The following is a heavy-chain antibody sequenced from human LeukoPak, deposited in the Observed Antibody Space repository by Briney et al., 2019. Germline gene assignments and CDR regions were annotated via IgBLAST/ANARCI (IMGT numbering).Heavy chain of an antibody. Sequence: PSETLSLTCAVYGGSFSGYYWSGIRQPPGKGLEWIGEINHSGSTNYNPSLKSRVTISVDTSKNQFSLKLSSVTAADTAVYYCASSLRAGALSFFDYWGQGTLVTVSS. D-gene: IGHD3-10*01. CDR2: INHSGST. CDR3: ASSLRAGALSFFDY. J-gene: IGHJ4*02. CDR1: GGSFSGYY. V-gene: IGHV4-34*01.